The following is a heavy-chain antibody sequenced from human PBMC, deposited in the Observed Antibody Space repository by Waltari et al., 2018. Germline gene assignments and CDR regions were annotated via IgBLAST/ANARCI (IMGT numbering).Heavy chain of an antibody. Sequence: QLVESGGGLVKPGGSLRLSCAASGFAFSGYSMNWVRQAQGKGLEWVSSISSNRGYSCDADSVHGRVSSTMNNARNSLILPLNSLTSEDTAIYYWAKTAVAGIYGAFDVWGRGTVVTVSA. CDR1: GFAFSGYS. V-gene: IGHV3-21*01. CDR2: ISSNRGYS. CDR3: AKTAVAGIYGAFDV. J-gene: IGHJ3*01. D-gene: IGHD6-19*01.